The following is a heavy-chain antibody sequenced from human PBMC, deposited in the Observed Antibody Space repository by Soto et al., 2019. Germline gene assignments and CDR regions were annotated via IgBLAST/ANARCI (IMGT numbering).Heavy chain of an antibody. CDR1: GGSISSGGYY. J-gene: IGHJ4*02. CDR3: ARDAGYCSSTSCYLRSYYFDY. V-gene: IGHV4-31*03. CDR2: IYYSGST. Sequence: QVQLQESGPGLVKPSQTLSLTCTVSGGSISSGGYYWSWIRQHPGKGLEWIGYIYYSGSTYYNPSLKGRVTISVDTSKNQFSLKLSSVTAADTAVYYCARDAGYCSSTSCYLRSYYFDYWGQGTLVTVSS. D-gene: IGHD2-2*01.